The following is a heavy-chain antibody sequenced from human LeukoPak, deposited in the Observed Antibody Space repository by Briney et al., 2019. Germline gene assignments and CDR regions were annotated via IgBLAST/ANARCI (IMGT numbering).Heavy chain of an antibody. CDR3: AKDPPNSGSYLHY. D-gene: IGHD1-26*01. J-gene: IGHJ4*02. CDR2: ISYDGSNK. V-gene: IGHV3-30*18. CDR1: GFTFSSYG. Sequence: GRSLRLSCAASGFTFSSYGMHWVRQAPGKGQEWVAVISYDGSNKYYADSVKGRFTISRDNSKNTLYLQMNSLRAEDTAVYYCAKDPPNSGSYLHYWGQGTLVTVSS.